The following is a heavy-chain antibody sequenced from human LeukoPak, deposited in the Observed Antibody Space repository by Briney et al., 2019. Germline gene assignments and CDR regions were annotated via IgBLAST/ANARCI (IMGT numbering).Heavy chain of an antibody. CDR1: GGSISSYY. J-gene: IGHJ6*03. Sequence: PSETLSLTCTVSGGSISSYYWSWIRQPAGKGLEWIGRIYTSGSTNYNPSLKSRVTMSVDTSKNQFSLKLSSVTAADTAVYYCARGVAVAGSNYYYYYMDVWGKGTTVTVSS. D-gene: IGHD6-19*01. V-gene: IGHV4-4*07. CDR2: IYTSGST. CDR3: ARGVAVAGSNYYYYYMDV.